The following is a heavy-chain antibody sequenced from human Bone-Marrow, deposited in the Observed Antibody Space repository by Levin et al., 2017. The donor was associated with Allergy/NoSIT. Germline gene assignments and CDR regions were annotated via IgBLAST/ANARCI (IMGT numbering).Heavy chain of an antibody. V-gene: IGHV3-7*01. CDR1: GFTLSQYW. D-gene: IGHD6-6*01. CDR2: IKPDGSEK. CDR3: ARDSFSTSSGLDYYYGLDV. J-gene: IGHJ6*02. Sequence: EASVKVSCAASGFTLSQYWMTWVRQAPGKGLEWVAKIKPDGSEKYYVDSVKGRFTISRDNTRKSLSLEMNNLRSADTAVYFCARDSFSTSSGLDYYYGLDVWGQATTVTVSS.